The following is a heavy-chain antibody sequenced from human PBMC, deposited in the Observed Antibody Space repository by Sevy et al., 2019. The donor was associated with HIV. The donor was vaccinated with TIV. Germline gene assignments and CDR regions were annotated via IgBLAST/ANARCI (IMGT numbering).Heavy chain of an antibody. CDR2: LSFGCGKI. V-gene: IGHV3-23*01. J-gene: IGHJ4*02. D-gene: IGHD2-8*01. CDR1: GFNFNIYS. Sequence: VGSLRLSCAVSGFNFNIYSMSWVRQAPGKGLEWVSTLSFGCGKINYADSVKGRFIISRDDSKNTLYLQMNSLRAEDTAVYFCAREGCTRPHDYWGQGTLVTVSS. CDR3: AREGCTRPHDY.